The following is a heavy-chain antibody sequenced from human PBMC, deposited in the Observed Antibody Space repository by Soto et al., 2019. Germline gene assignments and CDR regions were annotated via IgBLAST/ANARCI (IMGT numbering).Heavy chain of an antibody. V-gene: IGHV3-23*01. CDR2: ISATGTIS. CDR3: AKMAWLGDPPGGDF. CDR1: GFTFSNSV. Sequence: EVQLLESGGGCIQPGGSLGLSCAASGFTFSNSVMAWVRQAPGKGLEWVSAISATGTISFYGDSVKGRFTVSRDNSKDTLYLHMGSLRADDTALYYCAKMAWLGDPPGGDFWGQGTLVTVSS. D-gene: IGHD3-10*01. J-gene: IGHJ4*02.